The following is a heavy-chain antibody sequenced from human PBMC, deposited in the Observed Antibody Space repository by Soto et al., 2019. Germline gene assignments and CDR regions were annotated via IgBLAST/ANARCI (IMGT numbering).Heavy chain of an antibody. CDR2: IYPGDSDT. J-gene: IGHJ6*03. Sequence: GESLKISCKGSGYSFTSYWIGWVRQMPGKGLEWMGIIYPGDSDTRYSPSFQGQVTISADKSISTAYLQWSSLKASDTAMYYCARSQWLVHSSYYYYMDVWGKGTTVTVSS. CDR3: ARSQWLVHSSYYYYMDV. V-gene: IGHV5-51*01. CDR1: GYSFTSYW. D-gene: IGHD6-19*01.